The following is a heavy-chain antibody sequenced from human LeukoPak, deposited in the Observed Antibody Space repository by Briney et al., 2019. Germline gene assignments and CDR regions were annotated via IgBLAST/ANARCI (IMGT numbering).Heavy chain of an antibody. V-gene: IGHV1-69*13. CDR3: ARYPREGYCSSTSCSGYWFDP. D-gene: IGHD2-2*01. CDR1: GGTFSSYA. CDR2: LIPIFGTA. Sequence: GASVKVSCKASGGTFSSYAISWVRQAPGQGLEWMGGLIPIFGTANYAQKFQGRVTITADESTSTAYMELSTLRSEDTAVYYCARYPREGYCSSTSCSGYWFDPWGQEPWSPSPQ. J-gene: IGHJ5*02.